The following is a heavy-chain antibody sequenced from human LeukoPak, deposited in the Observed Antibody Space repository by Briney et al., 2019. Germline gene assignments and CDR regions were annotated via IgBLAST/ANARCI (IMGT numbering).Heavy chain of an antibody. V-gene: IGHV3-53*04. CDR3: ARGGYSGYDRDAFDI. CDR2: IYSGGST. Sequence: PGGSLRLSCAASGFTVSSNYMSWVRQAPGKGLEWVSVIYSGGSTYYADSVKGRFTISTNNSKNTLYLQMNSLRAEDTAVYYCARGGYSGYDRDAFDIWGQGTMVTVSS. D-gene: IGHD5-12*01. CDR1: GFTVSSNY. J-gene: IGHJ3*02.